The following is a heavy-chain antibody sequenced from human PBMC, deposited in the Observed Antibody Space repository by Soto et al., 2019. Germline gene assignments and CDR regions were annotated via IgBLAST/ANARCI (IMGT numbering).Heavy chain of an antibody. CDR2: IHSNGST. J-gene: IGHJ6*02. CDR1: GGSVSSGNYF. V-gene: IGHV4-61*01. Sequence: QVQLQESGPGLVKPSETLSLTCTVSGGSVSSGNYFWSWIRQPPGKGLEWIGYIHSNGSTNYNPSLKSRVTISADTSRNQFSLKLTSVTAADTAVYYCAILTKPTAVTTAFRGGYGLDVWGQGTTVTVSS. D-gene: IGHD4-17*01. CDR3: AILTKPTAVTTAFRGGYGLDV.